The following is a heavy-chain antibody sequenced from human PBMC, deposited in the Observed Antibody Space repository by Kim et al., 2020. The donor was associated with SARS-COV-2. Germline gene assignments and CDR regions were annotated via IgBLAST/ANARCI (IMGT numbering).Heavy chain of an antibody. V-gene: IGHV3-74*01. Sequence: GGSLRLSCAASGFTFSTYWMHWVRQAPGKGLVWVSRINSDGSTTNYADSVKGRFTISRDNAENTLYLQMNSLRADDTALYYCAGNYHGSGNMDVWGKGT. CDR1: GFTFSTYW. J-gene: IGHJ6*03. D-gene: IGHD3-10*01. CDR3: AGNYHGSGNMDV. CDR2: INSDGSTT.